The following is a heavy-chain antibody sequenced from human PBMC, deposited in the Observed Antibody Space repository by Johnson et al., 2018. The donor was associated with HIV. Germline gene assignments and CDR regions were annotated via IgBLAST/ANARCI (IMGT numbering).Heavy chain of an antibody. D-gene: IGHD3-9*01. CDR3: AKDVWHDILTGHTPSGDAFDM. J-gene: IGHJ3*02. Sequence: QVQLVESGGGVVQPGRSLRLSCAASGFTFSSYAMHWVRQAPGKGLEWVASISYDGTNKYYADSVQGRFTISRDNSKNTLYLQMNSLRAEDTAVYYCAKDVWHDILTGHTPSGDAFDMWGQGTVVHVSS. V-gene: IGHV3-30-3*01. CDR1: GFTFSSYA. CDR2: ISYDGTNK.